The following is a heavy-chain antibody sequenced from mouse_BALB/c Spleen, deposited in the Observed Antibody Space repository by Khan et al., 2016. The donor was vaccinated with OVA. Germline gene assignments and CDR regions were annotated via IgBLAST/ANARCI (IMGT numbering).Heavy chain of an antibody. V-gene: IGHV3-2*02. CDR1: GYSITSDYA. Sequence: EVQLVESGPGLVKPSQSLSLTCTVTGYSITSDYAWNWIRQFPGNNLEWMGYISSTGSTTYNPSLKSRITITRDTSKNQFFLQLNSVTTEDTATYYCARSLYYSYGYALDCWGRGTSVTVSA. D-gene: IGHD2-12*01. CDR2: ISSTGST. CDR3: ARSLYYSYGYALDC. J-gene: IGHJ4*01.